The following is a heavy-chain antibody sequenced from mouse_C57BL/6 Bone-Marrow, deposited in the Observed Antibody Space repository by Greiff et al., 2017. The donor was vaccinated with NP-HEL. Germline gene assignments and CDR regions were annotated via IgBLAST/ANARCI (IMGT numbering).Heavy chain of an antibody. Sequence: EVKLVESGGGLVKPGGSLKLSCAASGFTFSDYGMHWVRQAPEKGLEWVAYISSGSSTIYYADTVKGRFPISRDNAKNTLFLQMTSLRSEDTAMYYCANFITTYAMDYWGQGTSVTVSS. J-gene: IGHJ4*01. CDR1: GFTFSDYG. D-gene: IGHD1-1*01. CDR3: ANFITTYAMDY. V-gene: IGHV5-17*01. CDR2: ISSGSSTI.